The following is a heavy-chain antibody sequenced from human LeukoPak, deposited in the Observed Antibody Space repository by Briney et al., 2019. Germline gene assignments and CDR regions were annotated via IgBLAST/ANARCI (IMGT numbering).Heavy chain of an antibody. CDR3: ARYTRKGFDY. CDR2: IYSSGST. Sequence: SETLSLTCAVSGGSISDYYWSWIRQPAGKGLEWIGRIYSSGSTNYNPSLRSRVSMSVDTSKNQFSLNVRSVTAADTAVYYCARYTRKGFDYWGHGTLVTVSS. D-gene: IGHD1-14*01. CDR1: GGSISDYY. V-gene: IGHV4-4*07. J-gene: IGHJ4*01.